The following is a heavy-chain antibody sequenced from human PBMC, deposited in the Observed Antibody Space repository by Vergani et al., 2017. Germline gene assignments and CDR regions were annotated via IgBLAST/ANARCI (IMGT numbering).Heavy chain of an antibody. Sequence: EVQLVESGGGVVRPGGSLRLSCAASGFTFDDYGMSWVRQAPGKGLEWVSGINWNGGSTGYADSVKGRFTISRDNAKNSLYLQMNSLRAEDTALYYCARGVCGGDCYRYYWYFDLWGRGTLVTVSS. CDR3: ARGVCGGDCYRYYWYFDL. J-gene: IGHJ2*01. D-gene: IGHD2-21*01. V-gene: IGHV3-20*04. CDR2: INWNGGST. CDR1: GFTFDDYG.